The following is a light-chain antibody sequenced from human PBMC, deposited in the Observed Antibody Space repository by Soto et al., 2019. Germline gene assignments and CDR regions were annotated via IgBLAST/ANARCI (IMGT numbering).Light chain of an antibody. CDR3: QRYGSSASIT. Sequence: EIVFIQSPGTLSLSLGERPTLSYRASQSVRNNNLNWYQQKDGQAPRLXXYGASIRANGIPDRFSGSGSGTDLTLTISRLEPEDFALYVYQRYGSSASITFGQGTRLEIK. CDR1: QSVRNNN. J-gene: IGKJ5*01. CDR2: GAS. V-gene: IGKV3-20*01.